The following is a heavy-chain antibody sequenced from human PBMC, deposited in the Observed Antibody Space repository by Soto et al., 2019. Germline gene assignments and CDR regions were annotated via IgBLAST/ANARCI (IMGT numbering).Heavy chain of an antibody. CDR3: EKCTRLRNISYFDY. Sequence: GGSLRLSCAASGFTFSSYAMSWVRQAPGKGLEWVSAISGSGGSTYYADSVKGRFTISRDNSKNTLYLQMNSLRAEDTAVYYCEKCTRLRNISYFDYWGQGTLVTVSS. D-gene: IGHD4-17*01. V-gene: IGHV3-23*01. CDR1: GFTFSSYA. CDR2: ISGSGGST. J-gene: IGHJ4*02.